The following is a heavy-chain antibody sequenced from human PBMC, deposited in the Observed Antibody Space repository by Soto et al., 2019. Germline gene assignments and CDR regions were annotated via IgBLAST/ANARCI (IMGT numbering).Heavy chain of an antibody. V-gene: IGHV1-18*04. Sequence: QVQLVQSGAEVKKPGASVRVSCEASGYTFTSYGISWVRQAPGQGLEWMGWISVYSGSTNYAQKLQGRVTMTTDRSTRVVYMELRSLRSDDTAVYYCARDSWGLAVPDYHYDAMDVWGQGTTVTVS. J-gene: IGHJ6*02. CDR3: ARDSWGLAVPDYHYDAMDV. CDR1: GYTFTSYG. D-gene: IGHD6-19*01. CDR2: ISVYSGST.